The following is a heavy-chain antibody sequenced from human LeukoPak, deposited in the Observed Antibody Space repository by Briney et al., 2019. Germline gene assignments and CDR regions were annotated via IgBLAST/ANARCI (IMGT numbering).Heavy chain of an antibody. CDR3: ARENVDTAMAFDY. V-gene: IGHV3-21*01. Sequence: HGGSLRLSCAASGFTFGSYTMNWVRQAPGKGLEWVSSISSSSIYIYYADSVKGRFTISRDNAKNSVNLQMSSLRAEDTAVYYCARENVDTAMAFDYWGHGTLVTVSS. D-gene: IGHD5-18*01. J-gene: IGHJ4*01. CDR1: GFTFGSYT. CDR2: ISSSSIYI.